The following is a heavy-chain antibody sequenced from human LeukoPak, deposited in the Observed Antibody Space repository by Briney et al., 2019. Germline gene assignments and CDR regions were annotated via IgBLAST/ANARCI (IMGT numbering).Heavy chain of an antibody. Sequence: SETLSLTCTVSGGSISSSSYYWSWIRQPPGKGLEWIGNIHYSGSTNYNPSLKRRVTISVDTSKNQFSLKLSSVTAADTAVYYCAKSYSGYVLDYWGQGTLVTVSS. J-gene: IGHJ4*02. CDR2: IHYSGST. V-gene: IGHV4-61*05. CDR3: AKSYSGYVLDY. CDR1: GGSISSSSYY. D-gene: IGHD5-12*01.